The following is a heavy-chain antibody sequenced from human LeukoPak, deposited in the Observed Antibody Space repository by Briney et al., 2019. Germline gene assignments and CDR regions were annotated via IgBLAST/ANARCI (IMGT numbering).Heavy chain of an antibody. CDR3: AKYVSAKRPPYGLDV. CDR1: EFTFSSYA. Sequence: GGSLRLSCAASEFTFSSYAMQWVRQAPGKGLEWVSGISASGGSTYYADSVKGRFTISRDNSKNTLYLQMNSLRAEDTAIYYCAKYVSAKRPPYGLDVWGQGTTVTVSS. CDR2: ISASGGST. D-gene: IGHD2/OR15-2a*01. J-gene: IGHJ6*02. V-gene: IGHV3-23*01.